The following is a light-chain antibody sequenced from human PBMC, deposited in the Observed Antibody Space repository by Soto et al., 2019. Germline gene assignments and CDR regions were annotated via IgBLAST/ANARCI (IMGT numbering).Light chain of an antibody. Sequence: DVVMTQSPLSLPVTLGQPASISCRSTQSLITSDGNTYLTWFQQRPGQSPRRLIYKISNRDSGVPDRFSGSGSGTDFTLKISRVETEDVGVYYCMQGSHWPFTFGQGTKLEIK. J-gene: IGKJ2*01. CDR3: MQGSHWPFT. CDR2: KIS. CDR1: QSLITSDGNTY. V-gene: IGKV2-30*01.